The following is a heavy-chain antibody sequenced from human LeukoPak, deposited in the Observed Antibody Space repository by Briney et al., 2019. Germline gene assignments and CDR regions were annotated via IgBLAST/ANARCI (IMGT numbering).Heavy chain of an antibody. CDR2: ISSSSSYI. J-gene: IGHJ4*02. Sequence: KPGGSLRLSCEASGFSVSSNYMTWVRQAPGKGLEWVSSISSSSSYIYYADSVKGRFTISRDNARNSLYLQMNSLRAEDTAVYYCATVRARRGILGPGTKGGFDYWGQGTLVTVSS. D-gene: IGHD1/OR15-1a*01. CDR3: ATVRARRGILGPGTKGGFDY. CDR1: GFSVSSNY. V-gene: IGHV3-21*01.